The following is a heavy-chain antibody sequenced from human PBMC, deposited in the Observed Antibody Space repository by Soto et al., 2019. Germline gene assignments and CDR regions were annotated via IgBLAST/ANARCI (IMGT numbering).Heavy chain of an antibody. CDR1: GDSITTGGFY. J-gene: IGHJ5*02. Sequence: SETLSLTCTVSGDSITTGGFYWNWIRLHPDKGLEWIGYIYSGGSTVYLPSLKSRVTISIDKSKNQFSLKLKSVTAADTAVYYCAREEGGGYDHRWFDPWGQGTLVTVSS. CDR2: IYSGGST. V-gene: IGHV4-31*03. D-gene: IGHD5-12*01. CDR3: AREEGGGYDHRWFDP.